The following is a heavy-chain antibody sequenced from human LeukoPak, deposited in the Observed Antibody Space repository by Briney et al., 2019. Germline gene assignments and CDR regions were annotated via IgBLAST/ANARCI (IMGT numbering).Heavy chain of an antibody. CDR3: SRDTADDAFDI. CDR1: GFDFITNA. V-gene: IGHV3-74*01. Sequence: PGGSLRLSCAASGFDFITNAMHWVRQAPGKGLVWVSRINSDGSTTSYADSVKGRFTISRDNAKNTLYLQMNSLRAEDTAVYYCSRDTADDAFDIWGQGTMVTVSS. CDR2: INSDGSTT. J-gene: IGHJ3*02.